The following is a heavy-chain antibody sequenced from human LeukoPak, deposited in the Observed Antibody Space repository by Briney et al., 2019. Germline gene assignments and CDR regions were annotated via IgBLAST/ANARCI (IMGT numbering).Heavy chain of an antibody. CDR1: GFTFRGYD. V-gene: IGHV3-30*02. CDR3: AKNRDGVIYADAFDY. CDR2: IGSDGGDK. Sequence: GGSLRLSCAASGFTFRGYDMNWVRQAPGKGLEWVAFIGSDGGDKYYVDSVKGRLTISRDNSRNTLYLQMNSVTTEDTAVYYCAKNRDGVIYADAFDYWGQGTMVRVYS. D-gene: IGHD5-24*01. J-gene: IGHJ3*01.